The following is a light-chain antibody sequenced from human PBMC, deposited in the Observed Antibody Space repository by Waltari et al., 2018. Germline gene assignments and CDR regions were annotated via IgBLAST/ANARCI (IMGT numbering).Light chain of an antibody. J-gene: IGLJ3*02. V-gene: IGLV2-14*03. Sequence: QSALTQPASVSGSPGQSITISCTGTSSDVGAYKHVPWYQQHPGKAPKLMIYGVSNRPSGVSNRFSGSKSGNTASLTISGLQAEDEADYYCTSYTTSSTWVFGGGTKLTVL. CDR3: TSYTTSSTWV. CDR2: GVS. CDR1: SSDVGAYKH.